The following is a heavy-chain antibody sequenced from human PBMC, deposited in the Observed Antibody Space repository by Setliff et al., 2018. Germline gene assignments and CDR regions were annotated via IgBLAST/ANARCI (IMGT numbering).Heavy chain of an antibody. D-gene: IGHD3-10*01. CDR3: ARDSGNWFDP. J-gene: IGHJ5*02. CDR1: GGSISSSSYY. Sequence: SETLSLTCTVSGGSISSSSYYWGWIRQPPGKGLEWIGSIYYSGSTYYNPSLESRVTISVDTSKNQFSLKLSSVTAADTAVYYCARDSGNWFDPWGQGTLVTVSS. V-gene: IGHV4-39*02. CDR2: IYYSGST.